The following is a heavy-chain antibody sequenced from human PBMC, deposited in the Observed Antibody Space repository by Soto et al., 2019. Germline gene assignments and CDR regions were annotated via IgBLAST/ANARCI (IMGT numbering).Heavy chain of an antibody. D-gene: IGHD3-3*01. J-gene: IGHJ6*02. Sequence: SETLSLTCTVSGGSISSYYWSWIRQPPGKGLEWIGYIYYSGSTNYNPSLKSRVTISVDRSKNQFSLKLSSVTAADTAVYYCARDSRSYDFWSGYYPSYYYGMDVWGQGTTVTVSS. CDR3: ARDSRSYDFWSGYYPSYYYGMDV. V-gene: IGHV4-59*12. CDR2: IYYSGST. CDR1: GGSISSYY.